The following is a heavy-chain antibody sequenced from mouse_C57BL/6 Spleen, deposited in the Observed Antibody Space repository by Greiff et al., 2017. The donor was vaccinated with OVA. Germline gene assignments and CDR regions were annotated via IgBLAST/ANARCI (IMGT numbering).Heavy chain of an antibody. J-gene: IGHJ2*01. Sequence: QVQLQQSGPELVKPGASVKISCKASGYAFSSSWMNWVKQRPGKGLEWIGRIYPGDGDANYNGKFKGKATLTADKSSSTAYMQLSSLTSEDSAVYFCAREDSGLDYWGQGTTLTVSS. V-gene: IGHV1-82*01. D-gene: IGHD3-2*02. CDR1: GYAFSSSW. CDR3: AREDSGLDY. CDR2: IYPGDGDA.